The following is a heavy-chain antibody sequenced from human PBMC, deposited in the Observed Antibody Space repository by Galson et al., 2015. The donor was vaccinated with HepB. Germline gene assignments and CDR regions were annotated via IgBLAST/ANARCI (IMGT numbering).Heavy chain of an antibody. CDR2: ISSSSSTI. CDR1: GFTFSSYS. Sequence: SLRLSCAASGFTFSSYSMNWVRQAPGKGLEWVSYISSSSSTIYYADSVKGRFTISRDNAKNSLYLQMNSLRAEDTAVYYCARPQWLRDPGDSDYWGQGTLVTVSS. V-gene: IGHV3-48*01. CDR3: ARPQWLRDPGDSDY. J-gene: IGHJ4*02. D-gene: IGHD5-12*01.